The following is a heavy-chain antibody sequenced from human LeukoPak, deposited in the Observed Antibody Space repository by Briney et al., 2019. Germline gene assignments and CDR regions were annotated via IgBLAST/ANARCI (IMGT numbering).Heavy chain of an antibody. J-gene: IGHJ6*03. D-gene: IGHD3-10*01. CDR3: AKERSYYSHYMDV. V-gene: IGHV3-53*01. CDR2: IYSDGTT. Sequence: GGSLRLSCAASGFTVFSNYMSWVREAPGKGLEWVSVIYSDGTTYYGNSGQGRFTLSRDNSNNTVYLQMKSLRAEDTAVYFCAKERSYYSHYMDVWGKGPTVTVSS. CDR1: GFTVFSNY.